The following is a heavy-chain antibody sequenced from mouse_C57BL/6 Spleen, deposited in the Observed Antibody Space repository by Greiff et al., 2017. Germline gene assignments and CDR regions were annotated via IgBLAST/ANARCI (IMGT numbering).Heavy chain of an antibody. D-gene: IGHD2-13*01. J-gene: IGHJ4*01. Sequence: VQLQESGAELMKPGASVKLSCKATGYTFTGYWIEWVKQRPGHGLEWIGEILPGNGSTNYNEKFKGKATFTADTSSTTAYMQLSSLTPEDSAVYYCARSFYGDAANAMDYWGQGTSVTVSS. CDR1: GYTFTGYW. CDR2: ILPGNGST. CDR3: ARSFYGDAANAMDY. V-gene: IGHV1-9*01.